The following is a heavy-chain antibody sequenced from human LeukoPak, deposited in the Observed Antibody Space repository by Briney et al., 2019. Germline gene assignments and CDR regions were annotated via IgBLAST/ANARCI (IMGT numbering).Heavy chain of an antibody. CDR2: INPNSGGT. V-gene: IGHV1-2*02. CDR3: ARARVRAARPEDY. Sequence: ASVKVSCRASGYTFTGYYMHWVRQAPGQGLEWMGWINPNSGGTNYAQKFQGRVTMTRDTSISTAYMELSRLRSDDTAVYYCARARVRAARPEDYWGQGTLVTVSS. J-gene: IGHJ4*02. D-gene: IGHD6-6*01. CDR1: GYTFTGYY.